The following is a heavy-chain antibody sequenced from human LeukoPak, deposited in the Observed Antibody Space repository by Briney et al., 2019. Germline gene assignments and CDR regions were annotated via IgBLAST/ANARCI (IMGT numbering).Heavy chain of an antibody. CDR1: GYTFTTYY. CDR3: AREIVVVPAAMGFDP. CDR2: INPSGGST. Sequence: ASVKVSCKASGYTFTTYYIHWVRQAPGQGLEWMGVINPSGGSTSFAQKFQARLTMTRDTSTSTVYMELSGLRSEDTAVYYCAREIVVVPAAMGFDPWGQGTLVTVSS. V-gene: IGHV1-46*01. D-gene: IGHD2-2*01. J-gene: IGHJ5*02.